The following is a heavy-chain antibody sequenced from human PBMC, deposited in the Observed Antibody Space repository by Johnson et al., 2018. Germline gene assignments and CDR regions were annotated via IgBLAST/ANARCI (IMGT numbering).Heavy chain of an antibody. D-gene: IGHD2-21*02. Sequence: QVQLVQSGGGVVQPGRSLRLSCAASGFTFSSYGMHWVRQAPGKGLEWVAVISYDGSNKYYADSVKGRFTISRDNSKNPLYLQMNSLRAEDTAGYYCAKDREGAYCGGDCYTEYFQHWGQGTLVTVSS. V-gene: IGHV3-30*18. J-gene: IGHJ1*01. CDR2: ISYDGSNK. CDR1: GFTFSSYG. CDR3: AKDREGAYCGGDCYTEYFQH.